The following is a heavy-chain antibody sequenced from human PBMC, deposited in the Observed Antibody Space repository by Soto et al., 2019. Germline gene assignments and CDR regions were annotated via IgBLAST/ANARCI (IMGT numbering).Heavy chain of an antibody. V-gene: IGHV3-23*01. Sequence: GGSLRLSCAASGFTFGTHAMSWVRQAPGKGLEWASSISSGGTTTFYAASVEGRFTISRDKSKNTLYLQMNSLRADDTAVYYCAREGGSIGGWFGRKFDSWGQGTQVTVSS. J-gene: IGHJ4*02. CDR1: GFTFGTHA. CDR2: ISSGGTTT. CDR3: AREGGSIGGWFGRKFDS. D-gene: IGHD6-19*01.